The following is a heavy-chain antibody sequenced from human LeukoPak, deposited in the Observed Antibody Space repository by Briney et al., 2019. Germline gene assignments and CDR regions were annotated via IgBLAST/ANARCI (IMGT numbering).Heavy chain of an antibody. Sequence: GASVKVSCKASGYTFTSYYMHWVRQAPGQGLEWMGIINPSGGSTSYAQKFQGRVTMTRDMSTSTVYMELSSLRAEDTALYYCARVYSGYEGEIFDYWGQGTLVTVSS. CDR2: INPSGGST. D-gene: IGHD5-12*01. J-gene: IGHJ4*02. CDR3: ARVYSGYEGEIFDY. V-gene: IGHV1-46*01. CDR1: GYTFTSYY.